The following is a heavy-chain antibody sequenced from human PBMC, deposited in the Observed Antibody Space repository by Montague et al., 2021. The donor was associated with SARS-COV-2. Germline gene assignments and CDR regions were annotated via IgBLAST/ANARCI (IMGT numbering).Heavy chain of an antibody. CDR2: NNFKGIT. V-gene: IGHV4-34*01. CDR1: GGSFIPYA. D-gene: IGHD6-19*01. J-gene: IGHJ4*02. CDR3: ALARGSGHCPL. Sequence: SETLSLTCGVSGGSFIPYAWSWRRLPPGKGLERIGENNFKGITNXTPSLKSRVTISGDTSKRQFSLILKNVADAATAVYYCALARGSGHCPLWGQGSLVIVSS.